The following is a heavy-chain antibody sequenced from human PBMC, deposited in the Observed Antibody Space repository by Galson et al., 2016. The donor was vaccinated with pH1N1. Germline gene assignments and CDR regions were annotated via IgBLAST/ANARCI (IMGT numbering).Heavy chain of an antibody. CDR1: GFIFSDYW. Sequence: SLRLSCAASGFIFSDYWMSWVRQAPGKGLEWISYISGSDTTIYYADSVRGRFTISRDNAQNSLYLHMNSLRAEDTAVYYCARDHFGWAFDVWGQGTMVTASP. CDR2: ISGSDTTI. CDR3: ARDHFGWAFDV. J-gene: IGHJ3*01. V-gene: IGHV3-11*01. D-gene: IGHD3-10*01.